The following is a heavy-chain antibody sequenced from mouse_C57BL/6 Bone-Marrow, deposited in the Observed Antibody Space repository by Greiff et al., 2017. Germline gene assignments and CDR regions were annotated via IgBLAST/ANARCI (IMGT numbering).Heavy chain of an antibody. CDR3: ARRRDDYGSSYVYYAMDY. D-gene: IGHD1-1*01. CDR1: GFTFSSYG. V-gene: IGHV5-6*01. CDR2: ISSGGSYT. Sequence: EVQLQESGGDLVKPGGSLKLSCAASGFTFSSYGMSWVRQTPDKRLEWVATISSGGSYTYYPDSVKGRFTISRDNAKNTLYLQMSSLKSEDTAMYYCARRRDDYGSSYVYYAMDYWGQGTSVTVSS. J-gene: IGHJ4*01.